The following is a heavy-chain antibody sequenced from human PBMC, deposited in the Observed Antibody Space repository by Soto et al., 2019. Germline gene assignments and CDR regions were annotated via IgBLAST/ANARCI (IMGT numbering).Heavy chain of an antibody. CDR1: GFTFSDHY. CDR2: TRNKANSYTT. CDR3: ARRGTTVKGADDY. Sequence: GGSLRLSCAASGFTFSDHYMDWVRQAPGKGLEWVGRTRNKANSYTTEYVASVKGRFTISRDDSKNSVYLQMNSLKTEDTAVYFCARRGTTVKGADDYWGQGTLVTVSS. D-gene: IGHD4-4*01. J-gene: IGHJ4*02. V-gene: IGHV3-72*01.